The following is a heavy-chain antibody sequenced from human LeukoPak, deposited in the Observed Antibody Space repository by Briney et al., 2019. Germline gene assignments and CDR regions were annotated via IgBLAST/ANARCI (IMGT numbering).Heavy chain of an antibody. V-gene: IGHV4-59*08. D-gene: IGHD3-16*01. CDR1: GGSISSYY. Sequence: SETLSLTCTVSGGSISSYYWSWIRQPPGRGLEWIGYIYYSGSTNYNPSLKSRVTISVDTSKNQFSLKLGSVTAADTAVYYCARNHYGENDNWGQGTLVTVSS. CDR2: IYYSGST. CDR3: ARNHYGENDN. J-gene: IGHJ4*02.